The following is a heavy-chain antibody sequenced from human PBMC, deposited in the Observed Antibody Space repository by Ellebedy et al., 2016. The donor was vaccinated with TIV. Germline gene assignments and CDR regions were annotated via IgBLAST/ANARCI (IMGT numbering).Heavy chain of an antibody. Sequence: ASVKVSCKTSGYAFSNYDIHWVRQAPGQGLEWMGWINPNSGGRDSAQKFQGRVTMTRDTSINTAYMELSRLTSDDTAVNYCARPGGYSSSWFTFAYWGQGSLVTVSS. CDR3: ARPGGYSSSWFTFAY. CDR2: INPNSGGR. CDR1: GYAFSNYD. D-gene: IGHD6-13*01. V-gene: IGHV1-2*02. J-gene: IGHJ4*02.